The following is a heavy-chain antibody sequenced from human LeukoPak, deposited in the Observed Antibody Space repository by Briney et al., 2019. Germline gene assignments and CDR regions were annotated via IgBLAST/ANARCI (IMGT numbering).Heavy chain of an antibody. CDR1: GFTVSSSY. CDR3: ARGYSSSRFDY. V-gene: IGHV3-66*02. CDR2: IYSGVST. Sequence: GGSLTLSCAASGFTVSSSYMKWVRQAPGKGLEWVSVIYSGVSTYYADSVKGRFTISRDNSKNTLYLQMNSLRAEDTAVYYCARGYSSSRFDYWGQGTLVTVSS. J-gene: IGHJ4*02. D-gene: IGHD6-13*01.